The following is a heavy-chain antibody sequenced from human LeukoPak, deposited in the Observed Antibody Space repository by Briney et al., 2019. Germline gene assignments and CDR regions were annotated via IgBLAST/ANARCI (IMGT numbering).Heavy chain of an antibody. CDR1: GFIVKSYY. CDR3: AKSPATGLLFGY. CDR2: IYGGVNT. Sequence: GGSLRLSCTASGFIVKSYYMSGVRQAPGKGLEWVSVIYGGVNTVYADSVQGRFTISRDNSKNTLYLQMNSLRAEDTAVYYCAKSPATGLLFGYWDKGQVVTVSS. D-gene: IGHD2-15*01. J-gene: IGHJ4*02. V-gene: IGHV3-66*01.